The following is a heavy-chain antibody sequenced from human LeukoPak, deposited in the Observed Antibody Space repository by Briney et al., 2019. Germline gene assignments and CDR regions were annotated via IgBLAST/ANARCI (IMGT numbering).Heavy chain of an antibody. J-gene: IGHJ6*02. CDR2: IKQDGSEK. Sequence: GGSLRLSCAASGFTFSNYWMSWVRQAPGKGLEWVANIKQDGSEKYYVDSVKGRFTISRDNAKNTLSLQMNSLRAEDTAVYYCARTPYYYGMDVWGQGTTVTVSS. V-gene: IGHV3-7*01. CDR3: ARTPYYYGMDV. CDR1: GFTFSNYW.